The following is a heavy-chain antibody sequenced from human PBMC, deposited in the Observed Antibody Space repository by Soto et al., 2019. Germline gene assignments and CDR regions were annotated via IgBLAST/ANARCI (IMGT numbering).Heavy chain of an antibody. J-gene: IGHJ5*02. CDR1: GYTFTSYG. CDR2: ISAYNGNT. D-gene: IGHD3-9*01. V-gene: IGHV1-18*01. Sequence: GASVKVSCKASGYTFTSYGISWVRQAPGQGLEWMGWISAYNGNTNYAQKLQGRVTMTTDTSTSTAYMELRSLRSDDTAVYYCARDLYYDILTGYYRFDPWGQGTLVTVSS. CDR3: ARDLYYDILTGYYRFDP.